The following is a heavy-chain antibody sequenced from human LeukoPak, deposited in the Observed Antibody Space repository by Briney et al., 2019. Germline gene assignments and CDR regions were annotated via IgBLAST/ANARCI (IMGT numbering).Heavy chain of an antibody. Sequence: ASVKVSCKASGYTFTGYYMHWVRQAPGQGLEWMGWINPNSGGTNYAQKFQGRVTMTRDTSISTAYMELSRLRSDDTAVYYCARDRAIFGVNRAGAAWFDPWGQGTLATVSS. CDR1: GYTFTGYY. CDR3: ARDRAIFGVNRAGAAWFDP. CDR2: INPNSGGT. J-gene: IGHJ5*02. D-gene: IGHD3-3*01. V-gene: IGHV1-2*02.